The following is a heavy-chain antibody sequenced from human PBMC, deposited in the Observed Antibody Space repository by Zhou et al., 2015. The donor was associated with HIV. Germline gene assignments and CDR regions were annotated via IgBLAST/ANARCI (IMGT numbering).Heavy chain of an antibody. J-gene: IGHJ6*02. D-gene: IGHD6-13*01. V-gene: IGHV1-46*01. Sequence: QVQLVQSGAEVKKPGASVKVSCKASGYTFTSYYMHWVRQAPGQGLEWMGIINPSGGSTSYAQKFQGRVTMTRDTSTSTVYMELSSLRSEDTAVYYCARDLSSSSYAYYYYGMDVWGQGTTGHRLL. CDR3: ARDLSSSSYAYYYYGMDV. CDR1: GYTFTSYY. CDR2: INPSGGST.